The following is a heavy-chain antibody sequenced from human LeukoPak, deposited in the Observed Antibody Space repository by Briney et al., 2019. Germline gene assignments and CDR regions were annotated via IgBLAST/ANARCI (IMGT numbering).Heavy chain of an antibody. CDR2: ISAHNGDT. Sequence: ASVKVSCKASGYTFTTYGVSWVRQAPGQGLEWMGWISAHNGDTKFAEKFQGRVILTTDTPTTTANMELRSLRSDDTAVYYCARGDYYDSSGYYEFDYWGQGTLVTVSS. J-gene: IGHJ4*02. V-gene: IGHV1-18*01. D-gene: IGHD3-22*01. CDR3: ARGDYYDSSGYYEFDY. CDR1: GYTFTTYG.